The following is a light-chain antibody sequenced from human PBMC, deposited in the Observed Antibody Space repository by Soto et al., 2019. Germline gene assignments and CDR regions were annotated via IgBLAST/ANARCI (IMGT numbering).Light chain of an antibody. V-gene: IGKV3-15*01. J-gene: IGKJ2*01. Sequence: EIVMTQSPATLSVSPGERATLSCRASQSVSINLAWFQQKPGQAPRLLIYGASTRATGIPARFSGSGSGTEFTLTISSLQSEDSATYFCQQYNDFQYSFGPGTKLDI. CDR2: GAS. CDR3: QQYNDFQYS. CDR1: QSVSIN.